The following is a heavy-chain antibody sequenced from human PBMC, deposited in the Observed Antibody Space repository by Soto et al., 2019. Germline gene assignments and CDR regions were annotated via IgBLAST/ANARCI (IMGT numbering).Heavy chain of an antibody. CDR3: ARDPSYYGSGSYYYFDS. J-gene: IGHJ4*02. Sequence: GGSLRLSCAASGFTFTSHNIYWFRQAPGKGLEWVSSISPYDHSFYYADSVRGRFTVSKDNAKSSVFLQMDSLRAEDTAIYYCARDPSYYGSGSYYYFDSWGQGTLVTVSS. D-gene: IGHD3-10*01. CDR1: GFTFTSHN. CDR2: ISPYDHSF. V-gene: IGHV3-21*01.